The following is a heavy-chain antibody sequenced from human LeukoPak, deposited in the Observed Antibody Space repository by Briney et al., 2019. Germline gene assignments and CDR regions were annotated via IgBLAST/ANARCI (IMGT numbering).Heavy chain of an antibody. CDR2: IIPILGIA. D-gene: IGHD2-2*01. J-gene: IGHJ4*02. Sequence: SVKVSCKASGGTFSSYTISWVRQAPGQGLEWMGRIIPILGIANYAQKFQGRVTITADKSTSTAYMELSSLRSEDTAVYYCASTADAIVVVPAYWGQGTLVTISS. CDR3: ASTADAIVVVPAY. V-gene: IGHV1-69*02. CDR1: GGTFSSYT.